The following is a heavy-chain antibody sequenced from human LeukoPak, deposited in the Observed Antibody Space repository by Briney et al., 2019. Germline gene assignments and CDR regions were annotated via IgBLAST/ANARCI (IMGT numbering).Heavy chain of an antibody. V-gene: IGHV4-59*01. Sequence: SETLSLTCTVSGGSISGYYWSWIRQPPGKGLEWIGYIYYSGSTDYNPSLKSRVTISVDTSKNQFSLKLSSVTAADTAVYYCARGLTRGYFDLWGRGTLVTVSS. J-gene: IGHJ2*01. CDR1: GGSISGYY. D-gene: IGHD3-9*01. CDR2: IYYSGST. CDR3: ARGLTRGYFDL.